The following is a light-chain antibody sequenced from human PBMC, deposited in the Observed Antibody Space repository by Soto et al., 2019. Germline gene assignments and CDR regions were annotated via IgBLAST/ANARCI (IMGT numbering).Light chain of an antibody. CDR3: TSYTSSENYV. Sequence: QSVLTQPASVSVSPGQSIAISCTGTSSDVGAYDYVSWYQQHPGKAPKLMIYDVSNRPSGVSNRFSGSKSANTASLTISGLQAEDEADYSCTSYTSSENYVFGTGTKVTVL. J-gene: IGLJ1*01. CDR1: SSDVGAYDY. CDR2: DVS. V-gene: IGLV2-14*01.